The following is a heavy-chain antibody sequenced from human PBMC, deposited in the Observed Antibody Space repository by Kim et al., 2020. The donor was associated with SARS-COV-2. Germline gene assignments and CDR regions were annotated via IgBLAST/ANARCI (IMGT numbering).Heavy chain of an antibody. Sequence: ASVKVSCKASGYTFTSYGISWVRQAPGQGLEWMGWISAYNGNTNYAQKLQGRVTMTTDTSTSTAYMELRSLRSDDTAVYYCARGPSVELWFGELFSYWGQGTLVTVSS. J-gene: IGHJ4*02. CDR3: ARGPSVELWFGELFSY. V-gene: IGHV1-18*01. D-gene: IGHD3-10*01. CDR2: ISAYNGNT. CDR1: GYTFTSYG.